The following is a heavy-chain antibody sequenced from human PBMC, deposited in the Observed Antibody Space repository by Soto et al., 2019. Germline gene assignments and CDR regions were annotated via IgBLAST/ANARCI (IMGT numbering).Heavy chain of an antibody. CDR3: TTDDPINRN. J-gene: IGHJ4*02. Sequence: EVQLVESGGGLVQPRGSLRLSCAASGFTFSNAWMSWVRQAPGKGLEWVGRIKSETDGGTTDYAAPVKGRFTISRDDSNTLLYLQMNNLKIEDTAVYYCTTDDPINRNWGQGTLVTVSS. CDR2: IKSETDGGTT. V-gene: IGHV3-15*01. CDR1: GFTFSNAW.